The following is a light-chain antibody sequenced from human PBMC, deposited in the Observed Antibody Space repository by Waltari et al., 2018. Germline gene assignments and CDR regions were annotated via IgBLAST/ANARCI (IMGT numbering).Light chain of an antibody. J-gene: IGLJ2*01. CDR3: NPYAGSNGVL. CDR2: EVS. V-gene: IGLV2-8*01. Sequence: QSALTQPPSASGSPGQSVTISCTGTSSDVGGYNCVSWSQKNPGKAPKLMIYEVSKRAEGVPCRSSCSKSGNTAYLTGSGLPAEDEADYYCNPYAGSNGVLFGGGTKLTVL. CDR1: SSDVGGYNC.